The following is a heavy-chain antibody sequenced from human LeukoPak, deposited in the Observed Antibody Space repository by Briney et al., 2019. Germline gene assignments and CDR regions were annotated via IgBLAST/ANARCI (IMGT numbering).Heavy chain of an antibody. CDR3: ARVRYNACDY. CDR2: LRGDTGDT. V-gene: IGHV1-2*02. D-gene: IGHD1-1*01. J-gene: IGHJ4*02. CDR1: GYMASDYY. Sequence: ASVTVSCKTSGYMASDYYMHWVRQAPGQGLEWMGWLRGDTGDTDSPQKFKGRVTMTRDTATNTAYMQLSRLTYDDTAIYFCARVRYNACDYWGQGTLVTVSS.